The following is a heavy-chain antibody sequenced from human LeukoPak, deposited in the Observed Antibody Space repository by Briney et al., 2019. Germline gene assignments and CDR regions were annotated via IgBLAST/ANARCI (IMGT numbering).Heavy chain of an antibody. D-gene: IGHD2-2*03. J-gene: IGHJ6*02. CDR3: ASGYCSSTSCYETLYGMDV. Sequence: ASVKVSCKASGYTFTSYGISWVRQAPGQGLXXXXXXXXXNGNTNYAQKLQGRVTMTTDTSTSTAYMELRSLRSDDTAVYYCASGYCSSTSCYETLYGMDVWGQGTTVTVSS. V-gene: IGHV1-18*01. CDR1: GYTFTSYG. CDR2: XXXXNGNT.